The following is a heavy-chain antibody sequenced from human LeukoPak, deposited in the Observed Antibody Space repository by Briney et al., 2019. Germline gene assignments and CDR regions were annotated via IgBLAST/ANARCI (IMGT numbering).Heavy chain of an antibody. CDR3: ARIERIQLWTPDY. J-gene: IGHJ4*02. V-gene: IGHV1-69*05. D-gene: IGHD5-18*01. Sequence: ASVKVSCKASGGTLSSYAISWVRQAPGQGLEWMGGIIPIFGTANYAQKFQGRVTITTDESTSTAYMELSSLRSEDTAVYYCARIERIQLWTPDYWGQGTLVTVSS. CDR1: GGTLSSYA. CDR2: IIPIFGTA.